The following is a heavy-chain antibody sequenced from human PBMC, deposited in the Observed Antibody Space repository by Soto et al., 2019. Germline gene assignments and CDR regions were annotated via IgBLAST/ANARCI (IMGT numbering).Heavy chain of an antibody. CDR2: ISWNSGSI. D-gene: IGHD2-15*01. V-gene: IGHV3-9*01. CDR3: AKDRLRYCSGGSCFGFDY. CDR1: GFTFDDYA. J-gene: IGHJ4*02. Sequence: GGSLRLSCAASGFTFDDYAMHWVRQAPGKGLEWVSGISWNSGSIGYADSVKGRFTISRDNAKNSLYLQMNSLRAEDTALYYCAKDRLRYCSGGSCFGFDYWGQGTLFTVSS.